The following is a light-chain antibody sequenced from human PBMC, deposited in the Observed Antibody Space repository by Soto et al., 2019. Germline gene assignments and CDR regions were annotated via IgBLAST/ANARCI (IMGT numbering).Light chain of an antibody. J-gene: IGLJ1*01. CDR2: DVS. CDR3: SSYTNTKSYV. CDR1: SSDVGAYNY. Sequence: QSALTQPASVSGSPGQSITISCTGTSSDVGAYNYVSWYQQHPGKVPKLMIYDVSNRPSGVSNRFSGSKSGNTASLTLSRLQAEDEADYYCSSYTNTKSYVFGTGTKLTVL. V-gene: IGLV2-14*03.